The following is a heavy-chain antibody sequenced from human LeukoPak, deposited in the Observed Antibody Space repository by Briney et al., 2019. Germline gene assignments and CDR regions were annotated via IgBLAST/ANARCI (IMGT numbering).Heavy chain of an antibody. CDR3: ARHEFGSSSDAFDS. CDR1: AASLSVYL. J-gene: IGHJ3*01. V-gene: IGHV4-34*01. D-gene: IGHD6-6*01. CDR2: INHSGYT. Sequence: PSETLSLTCALHAASLSVYLWSWIRQPPGKGREYIGEINHSGYTTYNPSLKSRATIPVDTSKNQFSLNMISLTAADTAVYYCARHEFGSSSDAFDSWGQGTMVIVSS.